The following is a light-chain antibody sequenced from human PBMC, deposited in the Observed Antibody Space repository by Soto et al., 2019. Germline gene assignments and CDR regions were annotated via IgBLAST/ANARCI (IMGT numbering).Light chain of an antibody. CDR3: QQYNNWPPLT. V-gene: IGKV3-15*01. CDR1: QSVSSN. Sequence: EIVMTQSPATLSVSPGERATLSCMASQSVSSNLAWYQQKPGQAPRLLIYGASTRATGIPARFSGSGSGTEFTLSISSLQSEDFAVYCCQQYNNWPPLTFGGGTKVEIK. CDR2: GAS. J-gene: IGKJ4*01.